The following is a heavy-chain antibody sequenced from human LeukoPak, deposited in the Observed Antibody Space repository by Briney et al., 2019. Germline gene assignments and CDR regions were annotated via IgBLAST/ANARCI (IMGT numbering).Heavy chain of an antibody. CDR3: ARGLSSGYYWLLDY. CDR1: GGSISSYH. D-gene: IGHD3-22*01. Sequence: SETLSLTCTVSGGSISSYHWSWIRQPPGKGLEWMGYIYYSGSTNYNPSLKSRVTISVDTSKHQFSLRLSAVTAADTAIYYCARGLSSGYYWLLDYWGQGTLVTVSS. J-gene: IGHJ4*02. V-gene: IGHV4-59*01. CDR2: IYYSGST.